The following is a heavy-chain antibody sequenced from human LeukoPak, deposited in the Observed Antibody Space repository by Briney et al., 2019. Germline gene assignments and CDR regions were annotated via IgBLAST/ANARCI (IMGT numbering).Heavy chain of an antibody. D-gene: IGHD2-2*01. V-gene: IGHV3-30*03. CDR2: ISYDGSNK. CDR3: ARPPPSCSSTSCYQHY. J-gene: IGHJ4*02. Sequence: GGPLRLPCEASGFTFSSYGMHWVRQAPGKGLDWVAIISYDGSNKYYADSVKGRFTISRDNSKNALYLQMNSLRAEDTAVYYCARPPPSCSSTSCYQHYWGQGTLVTVSS. CDR1: GFTFSSYG.